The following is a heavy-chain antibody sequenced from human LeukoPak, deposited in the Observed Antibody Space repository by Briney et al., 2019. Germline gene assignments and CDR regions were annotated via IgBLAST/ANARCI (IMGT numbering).Heavy chain of an antibody. CDR2: ISEDGSEK. D-gene: IGHD6-19*01. Sequence: GGSLRLSCAASGFTFSKYWMTWVRQAPGKGLEWLANISEDGSEKKYVDSVKGRVTISRDNAKNSLYLQMNSLRAEDTAVYYCARGSGWCDYWGQGAPVTVSS. CDR3: ARGSGWCDY. V-gene: IGHV3-7*04. CDR1: GFTFSKYW. J-gene: IGHJ4*02.